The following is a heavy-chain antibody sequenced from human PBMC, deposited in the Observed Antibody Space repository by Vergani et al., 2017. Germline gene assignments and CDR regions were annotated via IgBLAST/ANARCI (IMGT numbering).Heavy chain of an antibody. Sequence: QVQLVQSGAEVKKPGSSVKVSCKASGGTFSSYAISWVRQAPGQGPEWMGGIIPIFGTANYAQKFQGRVTITADESTSTAYMELSSLRSEDTAVYYCARDTQLGSGGWYFDLWGRGTLVTVSS. V-gene: IGHV1-69*01. CDR1: GGTFSSYA. D-gene: IGHD7-27*01. CDR3: ARDTQLGSGGWYFDL. J-gene: IGHJ2*01. CDR2: IIPIFGTA.